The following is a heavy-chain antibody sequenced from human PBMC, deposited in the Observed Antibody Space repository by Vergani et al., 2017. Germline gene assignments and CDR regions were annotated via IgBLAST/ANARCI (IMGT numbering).Heavy chain of an antibody. J-gene: IGHJ4*02. CDR2: IIPIFGTA. CDR1: AGTFSSYA. Sequence: QVQLVQSGAEVKKPGSSVKVSCKASAGTFSSYAISWVRQAPGQGLEWMGGIIPIFGTANYAQKFQGRVTITADESTSTAYMELSSLRSEDTAVYYCARQRRVGATSHFDYWGQGSRVTVSS. D-gene: IGHD1-26*01. V-gene: IGHV1-69*01. CDR3: ARQRRVGATSHFDY.